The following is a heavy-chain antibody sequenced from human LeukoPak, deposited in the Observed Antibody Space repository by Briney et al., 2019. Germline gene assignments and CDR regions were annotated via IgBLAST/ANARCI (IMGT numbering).Heavy chain of an antibody. D-gene: IGHD3-22*01. Sequence: GGSLRLACAASGFTFSSYAMHWVRQAPGGGLEWVAVISYDVSNKYYAYSVKGRFTISRANSKNTLYLQMNSLRAEDTAVYYCARDDFGYDSSGYYSGYFDYWGQGTLVTVSS. V-gene: IGHV3-30*01. J-gene: IGHJ4*02. CDR2: ISYDVSNK. CDR3: ARDDFGYDSSGYYSGYFDY. CDR1: GFTFSSYA.